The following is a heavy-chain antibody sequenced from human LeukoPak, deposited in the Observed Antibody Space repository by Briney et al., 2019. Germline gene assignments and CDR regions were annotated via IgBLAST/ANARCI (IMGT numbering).Heavy chain of an antibody. CDR2: ISGSGDST. CDR3: AKDGVAVAGT. CDR1: GFTFSDYS. D-gene: IGHD6-19*01. J-gene: IGHJ4*02. Sequence: GGSLRLSCTASGFTFSDYSMNWVRQAPGKGLEWVSAISGSGDSTYYADSVKGRFTISRGNSKNTLYLQMNSLRAEDTAVYYCAKDGVAVAGTWGQGTLVTVSS. V-gene: IGHV3-23*01.